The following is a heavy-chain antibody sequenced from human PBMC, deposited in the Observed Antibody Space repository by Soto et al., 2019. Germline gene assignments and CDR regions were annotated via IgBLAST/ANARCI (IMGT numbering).Heavy chain of an antibody. V-gene: IGHV3-74*01. J-gene: IGHJ6*03. Sequence: GGSLRLSCVASGFTFSSYWMHWVRQAPGKGLVWVSRINSDGSSTSYADSVKGRFTISRDNAKNTLYLQMNSLRAEDTAVYYCARARRGYISYYYYMDVWGKGTTVTVSS. CDR2: INSDGSST. CDR1: GFTFSSYW. CDR3: ARARRGYISYYYYMDV. D-gene: IGHD1-1*01.